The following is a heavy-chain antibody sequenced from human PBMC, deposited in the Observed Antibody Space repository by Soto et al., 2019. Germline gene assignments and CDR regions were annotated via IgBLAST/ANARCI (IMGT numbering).Heavy chain of an antibody. CDR3: ARVYRGSIAARPYYYMDV. D-gene: IGHD6-6*01. CDR1: GFTFSSYS. CDR2: ISSSSSTI. J-gene: IGHJ6*03. Sequence: GGSLRLSCAASGFTFSSYSMNWVRQAPGKGLEWVSYISSSSSTIYYADSVKGRFTISRDNAKNSLYLQMNSLRAEDTAVYYCARVYRGSIAARPYYYMDVWGKGTTVTVSS. V-gene: IGHV3-48*01.